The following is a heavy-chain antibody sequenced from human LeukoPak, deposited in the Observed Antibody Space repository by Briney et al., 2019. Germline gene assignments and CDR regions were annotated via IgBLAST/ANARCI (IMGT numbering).Heavy chain of an antibody. CDR2: IIPIFGTA. J-gene: IGHJ3*02. CDR3: ARKSIAAREGLDAFDI. CDR1: GGTFSSYA. V-gene: IGHV1-69*13. D-gene: IGHD6-6*01. Sequence: GASVKVSCKASGGTFSSYAFSWVRQAPRQGLEWMGGIIPIFGTANYAQKFQGRVTITADESTSTAYMELSSLRSEDTAVYYCARKSIAAREGLDAFDIWGQGTMVTVSS.